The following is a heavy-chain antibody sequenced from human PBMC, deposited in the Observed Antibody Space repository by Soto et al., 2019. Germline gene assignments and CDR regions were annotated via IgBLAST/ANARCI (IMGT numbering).Heavy chain of an antibody. D-gene: IGHD4-17*01. Sequence: QVQLVESGGGVVQPGRSLRLSCAASGFTFSSYGMHWVRQAPGKGLEWVAVIWYDGSNKYYADSVKGRFTISRDNSKNTLYLQMNSLRAEDTAVYYFASGGDYGGGYFQHWGQGTLVTVSS. J-gene: IGHJ1*01. CDR2: IWYDGSNK. V-gene: IGHV3-33*01. CDR1: GFTFSSYG. CDR3: ASGGDYGGGYFQH.